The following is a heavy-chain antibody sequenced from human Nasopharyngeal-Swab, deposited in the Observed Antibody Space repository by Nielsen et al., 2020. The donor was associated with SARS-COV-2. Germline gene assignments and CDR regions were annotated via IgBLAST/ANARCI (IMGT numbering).Heavy chain of an antibody. J-gene: IGHJ4*02. CDR1: GFTFDDYT. D-gene: IGHD1-26*01. Sequence: SLKISCAASGFTFDDYTMHWVRQTPGKGLEWVSGITWNSGSIGYADSVKGRFTTSRDNAKNSLYLQMNSLLAEDTAVFYCVGRRGDYRGQGTLVTVSS. V-gene: IGHV3-9*01. CDR2: ITWNSGSI. CDR3: VGRRGDY.